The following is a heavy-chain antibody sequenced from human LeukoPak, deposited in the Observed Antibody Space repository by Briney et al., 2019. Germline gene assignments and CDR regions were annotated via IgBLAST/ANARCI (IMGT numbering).Heavy chain of an antibody. V-gene: IGHV3-23*01. D-gene: IGHD2-2*01. CDR1: GFTFSSFA. Sequence: PGGSLRLSCAASGFTFSSFAMSWVRQAPGKGLEWVSTISGSGAIIYYADSVKGRFTISRDNSQNTVYLQMSSLRAVDTAVYYCTKEGHLGHCSSTNCYTDYWGQGTLVTVSS. CDR2: ISGSGAII. J-gene: IGHJ4*02. CDR3: TKEGHLGHCSSTNCYTDY.